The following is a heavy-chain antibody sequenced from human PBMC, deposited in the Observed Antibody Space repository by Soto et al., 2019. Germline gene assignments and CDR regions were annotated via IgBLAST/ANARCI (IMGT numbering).Heavy chain of an antibody. CDR1: GGYISSSSYY. V-gene: IGHV4-39*01. Sequence: SETLSLTCPVSGGYISSSSYYWGWIRQPPGKGLEWIGSIYYSGSTYYNPSLKSRVTISVDTSKNQFSLYLQMNSLRAEDTAVYYCARAPSIAARGPHDYWGQGTLVTVSS. J-gene: IGHJ4*02. CDR3: ARAPSIAARGPHDY. CDR2: IYYSGST. D-gene: IGHD6-6*01.